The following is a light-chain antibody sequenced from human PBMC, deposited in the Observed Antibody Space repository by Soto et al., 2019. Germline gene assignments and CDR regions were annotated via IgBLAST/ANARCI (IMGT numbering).Light chain of an antibody. CDR1: TSNIGTNT. CDR2: SND. Sequence: QSVLTQSPSASGTPGQRVSISCSGSTSNIGTNTVSWYQHVPGTAPKLLIYSNDQRPSAVPGRISGSKSGTSASLAISGLLSEDEADYYCATWDDSLNVVFGGGTKLTVL. J-gene: IGLJ2*01. V-gene: IGLV1-44*01. CDR3: ATWDDSLNVV.